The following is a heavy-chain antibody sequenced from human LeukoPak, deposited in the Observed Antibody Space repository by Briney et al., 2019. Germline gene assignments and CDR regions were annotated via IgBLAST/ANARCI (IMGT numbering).Heavy chain of an antibody. CDR3: ARATYYYDSSGYWTLEFDFDI. Sequence: SETLSLTCTVSGYSISNGYYWGWIRQPPGKGLEWIGSIYHSGSTYYNPSLKSRVTISVDTSKNQFSLKLSSVTAADTAVYYCARATYYYDSSGYWTLEFDFDIWGQGTMVTVSS. CDR1: GYSISNGYY. J-gene: IGHJ3*02. CDR2: IYHSGST. D-gene: IGHD3-22*01. V-gene: IGHV4-38-2*02.